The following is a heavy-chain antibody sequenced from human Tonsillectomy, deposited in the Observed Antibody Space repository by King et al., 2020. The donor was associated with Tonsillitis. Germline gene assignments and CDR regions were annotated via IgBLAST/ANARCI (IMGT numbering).Heavy chain of an antibody. Sequence: VQLVESGGGVVQPGRSLRLSCAASGFTFSRHSMHWVRQAPGKGLEWVAVISYDGRNKYYADSVKGRFTISRDNSKNTLYLQIDSLRPEDTALYYCARDQGFSNSARASPLLSPYYFYGMDVWGQGTTVTVSS. D-gene: IGHD4-11*01. J-gene: IGHJ6*02. CDR3: ARDQGFSNSARASPLLSPYYFYGMDV. CDR1: GFTFSRHS. CDR2: ISYDGRNK. V-gene: IGHV3-30*04.